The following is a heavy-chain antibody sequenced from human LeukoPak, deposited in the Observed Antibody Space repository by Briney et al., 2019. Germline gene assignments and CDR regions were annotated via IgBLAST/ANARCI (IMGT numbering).Heavy chain of an antibody. J-gene: IGHJ4*02. CDR3: ATAGAAAGGYYFDY. V-gene: IGHV1-69-2*01. D-gene: IGHD6-13*01. CDR2: VDPEDGET. Sequence: ATVKTSCKVSGYTFTDYYMHWVQQAPGKGLEWMGLVDPEDGETIYAEKFQGRVTITADTSTDTAYMELSSLRSEDTAVYYCATAGAAAGGYYFDYWGQGTLVTVSS. CDR1: GYTFTDYY.